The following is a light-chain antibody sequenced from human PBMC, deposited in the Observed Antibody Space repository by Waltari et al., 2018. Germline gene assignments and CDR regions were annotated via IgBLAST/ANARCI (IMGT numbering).Light chain of an antibody. CDR3: QQYGSPPRT. CDR1: QAISNSY. CDR2: NAS. Sequence: EIVLTQSPGTLSFSPGERATLSCRASQAISNSYLAWYQQKPGQAPRLLIYNASLRGTGIPDKFSGSGSGTDFTFTISRLEPEDFAVYYCQQYGSPPRTFGQGTKVEIK. J-gene: IGKJ1*01. V-gene: IGKV3-20*01.